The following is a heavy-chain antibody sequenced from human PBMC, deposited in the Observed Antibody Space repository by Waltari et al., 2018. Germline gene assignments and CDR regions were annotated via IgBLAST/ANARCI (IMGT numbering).Heavy chain of an antibody. CDR3: ARDCTTRELDY. CDR2: ISSSSSTI. D-gene: IGHD1-1*01. V-gene: IGHV3-48*04. Sequence: EVQLVESGGGLVQPGGSLRLSCAASGFPFSSYSMNWVRQAPGKGLEWVSYISSSSSTIYYADSVKGRFTISRDNAKNSLYLQMNSLRAEDTAVYYCARDCTTRELDYWGQGTLVTVSS. CDR1: GFPFSSYS. J-gene: IGHJ4*02.